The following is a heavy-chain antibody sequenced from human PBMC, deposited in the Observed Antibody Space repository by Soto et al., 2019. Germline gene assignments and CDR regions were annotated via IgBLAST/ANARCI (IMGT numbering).Heavy chain of an antibody. V-gene: IGHV4-59*01. CDR1: GGSISSYY. J-gene: IGHJ4*02. Sequence: SETLSLTCTVSGGSISSYYWSWIRQPPGKGLEWIGYIYYSGSTNYNPSLKSRVTISVDTSKNQFSLKLSSVTAADTAVYYCATRDGYNKFDYWGQGTLVTVSS. CDR2: IYYSGST. CDR3: ATRDGYNKFDY. D-gene: IGHD5-12*01.